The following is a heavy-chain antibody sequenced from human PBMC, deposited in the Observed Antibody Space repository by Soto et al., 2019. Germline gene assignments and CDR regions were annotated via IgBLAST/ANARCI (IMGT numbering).Heavy chain of an antibody. J-gene: IGHJ4*02. CDR1: GFTFCSYW. Sequence: GGSLRLSCAASGFTFCSYWMYWVRQAPGKGLVWVSRTNSDGSDTTYADSVKGRFTISRDNAKNTLYLQMNSLRAEDTAVYYCARDRGWSLFDYWGQGTLVTVSS. D-gene: IGHD6-19*01. V-gene: IGHV3-74*01. CDR3: ARDRGWSLFDY. CDR2: TNSDGSDT.